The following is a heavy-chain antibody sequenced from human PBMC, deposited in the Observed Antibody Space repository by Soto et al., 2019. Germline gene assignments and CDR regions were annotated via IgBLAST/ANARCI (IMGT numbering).Heavy chain of an antibody. CDR2: INPSGGST. V-gene: IGHV1-46*03. CDR3: AREGDVNIVATINSFDP. Sequence: GASVKVSCKASGYTFTSYYMHWVRQAPGQGLEWMGIINPSGGSTSYAQKFQGRVTMTRDTSTSTVYMELSSLRSEDTAVYYCAREGDVNIVATINSFDPWGQGTLVTVSS. J-gene: IGHJ5*02. D-gene: IGHD5-12*01. CDR1: GYTFTSYY.